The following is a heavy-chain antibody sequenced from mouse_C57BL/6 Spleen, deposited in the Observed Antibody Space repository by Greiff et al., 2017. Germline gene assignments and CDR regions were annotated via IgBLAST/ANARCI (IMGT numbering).Heavy chain of an antibody. D-gene: IGHD2-4*01. CDR1: GYTFTSYW. J-gene: IGHJ2*01. CDR3: ARSGYDYDRGNFDY. V-gene: IGHV1-50*01. CDR2: IDPSDSYT. Sequence: VQLQQPGAELVKPGASVKLSCKASGYTFTSYWMQWVKQRPGQGLEWIGEIDPSDSYTNYNQKFKGKATLTVDTSSSTAYMQLSSLTSEDSAVYYCARSGYDYDRGNFDYWGQGTTLTVSS.